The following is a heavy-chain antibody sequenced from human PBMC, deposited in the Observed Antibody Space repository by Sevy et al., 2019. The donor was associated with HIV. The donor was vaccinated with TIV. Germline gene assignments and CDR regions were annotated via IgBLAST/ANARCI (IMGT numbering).Heavy chain of an antibody. J-gene: IGHJ4*02. V-gene: IGHV3-49*03. CDR1: GFSFGDFS. CDR3: TLRKPAQSVFDY. Sequence: GGFLRLSCTSSGFSFGDFSMSWLRQAPGKGLEWVAFIKSSFYGGTVDHAASVKGRFIISRDDSKSIAYLQMNDLKIEDTGVYYCTLRKPAQSVFDYWGQGAMVTVSS. D-gene: IGHD2-2*01. CDR2: IKSSFYGGTV.